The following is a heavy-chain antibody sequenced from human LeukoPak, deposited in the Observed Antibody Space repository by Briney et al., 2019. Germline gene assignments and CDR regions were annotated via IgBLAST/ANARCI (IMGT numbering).Heavy chain of an antibody. Sequence: PSETLSLTCTVSGGSISSSSYYWGWIRQPPGKGLEWIGSIYYSGSTYYNPSLKSRVTISVDTSKNQFSLKLSSVTAADTAVYYCARHVIAVAHLGGWFDPWGQGTLVTVSS. D-gene: IGHD6-19*01. J-gene: IGHJ5*02. V-gene: IGHV4-39*01. CDR2: IYYSGST. CDR1: GGSISSSSYY. CDR3: ARHVIAVAHLGGWFDP.